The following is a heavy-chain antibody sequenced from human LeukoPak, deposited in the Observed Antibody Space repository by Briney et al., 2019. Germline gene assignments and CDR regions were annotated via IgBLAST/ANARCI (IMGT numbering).Heavy chain of an antibody. Sequence: GGSPRLSCAASGFTFSAYWMSWVRQTPGKGLEWVANIKLIGSVQDTVDSVKGRFTISRDNANKSGFLQINNLRAEDTAVYYCVSQGGAPLGGEGTLVSVSS. CDR2: IKLIGSVQ. J-gene: IGHJ4*02. CDR1: GFTFSAYW. CDR3: VSQGGAPL. D-gene: IGHD1-26*01. V-gene: IGHV3-7*01.